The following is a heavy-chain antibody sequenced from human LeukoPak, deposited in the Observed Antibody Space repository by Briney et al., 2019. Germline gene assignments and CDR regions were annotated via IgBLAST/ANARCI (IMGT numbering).Heavy chain of an antibody. V-gene: IGHV4-34*01. J-gene: IGHJ4*02. D-gene: IGHD3-10*01. CDR2: INHSGST. CDR3: ARVGSGSYLDY. Sequence: PSETLSLTCAVYGGSFSGYYWSWIRQPPGKGLEWIGEINHSGSTNYNPSLKSRVTISVDTSKSQFSLKLSSVTAADTAVYYCARVGSGSYLDYWGQGTLVTVSS. CDR1: GGSFSGYY.